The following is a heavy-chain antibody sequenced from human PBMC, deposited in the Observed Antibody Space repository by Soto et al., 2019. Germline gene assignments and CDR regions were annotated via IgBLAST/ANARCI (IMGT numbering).Heavy chain of an antibody. V-gene: IGHV4-59*01. Sequence: SETLSLTCTVSGASISSYYWSWIRQYPGKGLEWIGYVYNGGGTNYRPSLKSRVIISLDMSKNQFSLKLISVTAADTAMYYCARDPLSTAGPFFDFWGQGILVTVSS. D-gene: IGHD1-1*01. CDR1: GASISSYY. CDR3: ARDPLSTAGPFFDF. J-gene: IGHJ4*02. CDR2: VYNGGGT.